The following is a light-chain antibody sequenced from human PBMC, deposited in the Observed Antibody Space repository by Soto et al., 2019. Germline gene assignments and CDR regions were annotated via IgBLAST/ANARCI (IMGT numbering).Light chain of an antibody. V-gene: IGKV3D-15*01. J-gene: IGKJ4*01. CDR1: QSLGSH. Sequence: EIVLTQSPGTLCLSPGESANLXCRASQSLGSHVGWLQQKPGQARRHLIYGASTRAHGIPARFSGSGSATEFTLTISSLQSEDFAVYYCQQYNNWPLTFGGGTKVDIK. CDR3: QQYNNWPLT. CDR2: GAS.